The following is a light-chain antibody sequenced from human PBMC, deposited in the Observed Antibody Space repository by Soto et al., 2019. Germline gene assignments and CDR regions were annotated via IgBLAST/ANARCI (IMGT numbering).Light chain of an antibody. CDR2: AND. Sequence: QSVLTQPPSVSGTPGQRVTISCSGSRSNIGGNAVTWYQQVPGTAPKLLIYANDQRPSGISDRFSGSKSSTSASLALSGLQSEDEADYYCAVWDDNLRGLFGGGTKLTVL. V-gene: IGLV1-44*01. CDR3: AVWDDNLRGL. CDR1: RSNIGGNA. J-gene: IGLJ2*01.